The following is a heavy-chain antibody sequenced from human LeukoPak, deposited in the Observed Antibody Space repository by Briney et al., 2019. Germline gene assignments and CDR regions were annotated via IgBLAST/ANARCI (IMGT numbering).Heavy chain of an antibody. D-gene: IGHD3-22*01. CDR3: AREDSSGYYPFDY. CDR2: INSDGSST. J-gene: IGHJ4*02. CDR1: GFTFSSYW. Sequence: PGGSLRLSCAASGFTFSSYWMHWVRQAPGKGLVWGSRINSDGSSTSYADSVKVRFTISRDNAKNTLYLQKNSLRAEDTAVYYCAREDSSGYYPFDYWGQGTLVTVSS. V-gene: IGHV3-74*01.